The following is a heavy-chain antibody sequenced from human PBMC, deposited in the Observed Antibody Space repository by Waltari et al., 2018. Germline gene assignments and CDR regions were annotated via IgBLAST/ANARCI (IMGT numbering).Heavy chain of an antibody. D-gene: IGHD6-19*01. Sequence: QVQLVQSGAEVKKPGPSVMVSCTFSGYTLTELSMHWVRQAPGKGLEWMGGIDPEDGETIYAKKCQGRVSMNEDTSTDTDNMELRSLRSEEKAVYYGAKDKRGWTLDPWGQGTLVTVSS. CDR3: AKDKRGWTLDP. V-gene: IGHV1-24*01. CDR2: IDPEDGET. CDR1: GYTLTELS. J-gene: IGHJ5*02.